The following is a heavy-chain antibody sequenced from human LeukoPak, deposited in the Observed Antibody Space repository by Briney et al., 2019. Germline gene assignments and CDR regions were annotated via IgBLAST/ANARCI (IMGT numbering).Heavy chain of an antibody. J-gene: IGHJ4*02. CDR2: ISGSGGST. Sequence: GGSLRLSCAASGFTFSIYVMSWVRQAPGRGLEWVSGISGSGGSTYYADSVKGRFTISRDNSKNTLYLQMNSLRADDTAVYYWAKEVDSANYWGQGTRVTVSS. V-gene: IGHV3-23*01. D-gene: IGHD3/OR15-3a*01. CDR3: AKEVDSANY. CDR1: GFTFSIYV.